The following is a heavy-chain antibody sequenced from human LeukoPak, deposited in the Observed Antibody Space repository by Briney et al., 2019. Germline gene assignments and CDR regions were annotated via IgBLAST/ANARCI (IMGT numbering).Heavy chain of an antibody. CDR3: AKDIVPISRTLQCFDY. CDR2: ISWNSGSI. D-gene: IGHD1/OR15-1a*01. CDR1: GFTFDDYA. V-gene: IGHV3-9*01. Sequence: GGSLRLSCAASGFTFDDYAMHWVRQAPGKGLEWVSGISWNSGSIGYADSVKGRFTISRDNAKNSLYLQMNSLRAEDTALYYCAKDIVPISRTLQCFDYWGQGTLVTVSS. J-gene: IGHJ4*02.